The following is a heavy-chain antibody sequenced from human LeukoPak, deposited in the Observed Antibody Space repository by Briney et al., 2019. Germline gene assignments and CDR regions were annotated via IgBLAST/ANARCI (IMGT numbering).Heavy chain of an antibody. CDR1: GFVVSDYY. J-gene: IGHJ3*01. D-gene: IGHD1-7*01. CDR2: ISRSGSPI. CDR3: QGTEGTTVSDPFDV. V-gene: IGHV3-11*04. Sequence: GGSLRLSCAASGFVVSDYYMSWIRQAPGKGLEWLSYISRSGSPIYYADSVKGRFIISRDNANNSLYLQMNSLRAEDTAVYYCQGTEGTTVSDPFDVWGQGSMVTVSS.